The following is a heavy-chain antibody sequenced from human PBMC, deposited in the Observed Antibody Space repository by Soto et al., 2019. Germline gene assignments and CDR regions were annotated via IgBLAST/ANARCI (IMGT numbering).Heavy chain of an antibody. CDR1: GFTFDDYA. CDR3: AKDIAAARDYIDY. CDR2: ISWNSGSI. V-gene: IGHV3-9*01. Sequence: SLRLSCAASGFTFDDYAMHWVRQAPGKGLEWVSGISWNSGSIGYADSVKGRFTISRDNAKNSLYLQMNSLRAEDTALYYCAKDIAAARDYIDYWGQGTLVTVSS. J-gene: IGHJ4*02. D-gene: IGHD6-13*01.